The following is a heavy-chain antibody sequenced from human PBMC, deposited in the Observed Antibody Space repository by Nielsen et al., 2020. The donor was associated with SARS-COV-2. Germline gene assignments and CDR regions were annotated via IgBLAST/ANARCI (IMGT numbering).Heavy chain of an antibody. CDR2: IYYSGST. CDR1: GGSIGSYY. D-gene: IGHD6-13*01. CDR3: ARGTPLIAAAAKYYYYGMDV. Sequence: SETLSLTCTVSGGSIGSYYWSWIRQPPGKGLEWIGYIYYSGSTNYNPSLKSRVTISVDTSKNQFSLKLSSVTAADTAVYYCARGTPLIAAAAKYYYYGMDVWGQGTTVTVSS. J-gene: IGHJ6*02. V-gene: IGHV4-59*01.